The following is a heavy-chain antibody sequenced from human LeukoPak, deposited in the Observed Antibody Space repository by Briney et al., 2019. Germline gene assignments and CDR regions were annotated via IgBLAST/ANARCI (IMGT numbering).Heavy chain of an antibody. V-gene: IGHV3-48*03. CDR3: ARIVAHDGGFDY. J-gene: IGHJ4*02. CDR2: ISSSGSTI. Sequence: GGSLRLSCAASGFTFSSYEMTWVRQAPGKGLEWVSYISSSGSTIYYADSVKGRFTISRDNAKNSLYLQMNSLRAEDTAVYYCARIVAHDGGFDYWGQGTLVTVSS. CDR1: GFTFSSYE. D-gene: IGHD5-12*01.